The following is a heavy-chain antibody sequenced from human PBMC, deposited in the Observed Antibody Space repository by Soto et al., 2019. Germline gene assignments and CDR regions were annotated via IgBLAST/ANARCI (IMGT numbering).Heavy chain of an antibody. CDR1: GGSLSSDRYY. CDR3: ALFCSGGSCYRTDFWYFDL. CDR2: TYYSGTT. V-gene: IGHV4-39*01. Sequence: QMQLQESGPGLLKPSETLSLTCTVSGGSLSSDRYYWGWIRQPPGKGLEWIGSTYYSGTTYYNPSLTSRVTISVDTTGNQFSLRLTSVDAADTAVYYCALFCSGGSCYRTDFWYFDLWGRGTLVTVSS. J-gene: IGHJ2*01. D-gene: IGHD2-15*01.